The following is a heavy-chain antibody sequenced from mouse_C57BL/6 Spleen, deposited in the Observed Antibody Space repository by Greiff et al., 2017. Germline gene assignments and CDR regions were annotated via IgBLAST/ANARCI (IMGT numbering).Heavy chain of an antibody. J-gene: IGHJ4*01. CDR3: AREDDYVGEYYAMDY. CDR1: GYTFTSSD. D-gene: IGHD2-4*01. Sequence: VQLQQSGPELVKPGASVKLSCKASGYTFTSSDINWVKQRPGQGLGWIGWIYPRDGSTKYNEKLKGKATLTVDTSSSTAYMELHILKSEDAAVYFSAREDDYVGEYYAMDYWGQGTARTVSS. V-gene: IGHV1-85*01. CDR2: IYPRDGST.